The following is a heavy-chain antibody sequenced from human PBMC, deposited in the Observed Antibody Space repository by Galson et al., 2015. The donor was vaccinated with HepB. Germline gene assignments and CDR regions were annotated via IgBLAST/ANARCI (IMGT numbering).Heavy chain of an antibody. CDR2: TNTISTNI. Sequence: SCAASGFTFSSYSMNWVRQAPGKGLEWLSYTNTISTNIYYADSVRGRFTISRDNAKNSLYLQMNSLRAEDTAVYYCAGGLLRLIDYWGQGTLVTVSS. V-gene: IGHV3-48*01. CDR3: AGGLLRLIDY. J-gene: IGHJ4*02. D-gene: IGHD1-26*01. CDR1: GFTFSSYS.